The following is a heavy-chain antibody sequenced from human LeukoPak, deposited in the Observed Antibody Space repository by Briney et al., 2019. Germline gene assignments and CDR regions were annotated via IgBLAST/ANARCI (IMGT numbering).Heavy chain of an antibody. CDR1: GFTFSSYA. V-gene: IGHV3-23*01. CDR3: AKGRFAVRGGLDY. CDR2: ISGSGGST. J-gene: IGHJ4*02. D-gene: IGHD3-10*01. Sequence: GGSLRLSSAASGFTFSSYAMSWVRQAPGKGLEWVSAISGSGGSTYYADSVKGRFTISRDNSKNTLYLQMNSLRAEDTAVYYCAKGRFAVRGGLDYWGQGTLVAVSS.